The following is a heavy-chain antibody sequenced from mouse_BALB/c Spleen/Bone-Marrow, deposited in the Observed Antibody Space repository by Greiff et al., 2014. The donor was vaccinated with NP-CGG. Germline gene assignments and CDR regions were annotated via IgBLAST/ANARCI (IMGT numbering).Heavy chain of an antibody. D-gene: IGHD1-1*01. J-gene: IGHJ4*01. CDR3: ARYYRYYYAMDY. V-gene: IGHV14-3*02. CDR1: GFNIKDTY. Sequence: EVQLQQSGAELVKPGASVKLSCTASGFNIKDTYMHWVKQRPEQGLEWIGRIDPANGDTKYDPKFQGKATITADTSSNTAYLQLSSLTSEDTAVYYCARYYRYYYAMDYWGQGTSVTVSS. CDR2: IDPANGDT.